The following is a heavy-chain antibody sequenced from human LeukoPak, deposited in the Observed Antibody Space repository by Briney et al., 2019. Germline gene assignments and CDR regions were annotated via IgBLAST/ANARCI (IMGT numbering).Heavy chain of an antibody. D-gene: IGHD3-3*01. CDR1: GFTFSSYW. J-gene: IGHJ5*02. Sequence: GGSLRLSCAASGFTFSSYWMSWVRQAPGKGLEWVANIKQDGSEKYYVDSVKGRFTISRDNAKNSLYLQMNSLRAEDTAVYYCARVWDYDFWSGYYNWFDPWGQGTLVTVSS. CDR2: IKQDGSEK. CDR3: ARVWDYDFWSGYYNWFDP. V-gene: IGHV3-7*01.